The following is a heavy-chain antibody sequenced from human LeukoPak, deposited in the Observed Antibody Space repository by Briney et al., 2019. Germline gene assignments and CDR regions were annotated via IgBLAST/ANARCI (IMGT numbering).Heavy chain of an antibody. D-gene: IGHD6-25*01. CDR2: IEQDGSEK. CDR3: ARESGARSGSYYYYYMDV. CDR1: GFTFSSYW. J-gene: IGHJ6*03. Sequence: GGSLRLSCAASGFTFSSYWMSWVRQAPGKGLEWVANIEQDGSEKYYVDSVKGRFTISRDNAKNSLYLQMNSLRAEDTAVYYCARESGARSGSYYYYYMDVWGKGTTVTVSS. V-gene: IGHV3-7*01.